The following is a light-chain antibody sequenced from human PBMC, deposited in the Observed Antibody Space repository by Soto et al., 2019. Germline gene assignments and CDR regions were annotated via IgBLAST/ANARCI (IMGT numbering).Light chain of an antibody. Sequence: DIPMTQSPSTLSASVGDRVTITCRASQTVLTWLAWYQQKPGKAPKLLIYRASSLKSGVPSRFSGSGSGTDFTLIISSLQPDDFATYYCQQYSSYSLTFGQGTEVEVK. V-gene: IGKV1-5*03. CDR3: QQYSSYSLT. CDR1: QTVLTW. J-gene: IGKJ1*01. CDR2: RAS.